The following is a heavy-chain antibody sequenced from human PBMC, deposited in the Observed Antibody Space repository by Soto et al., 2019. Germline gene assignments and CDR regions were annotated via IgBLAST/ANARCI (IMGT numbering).Heavy chain of an antibody. D-gene: IGHD3-10*01. Sequence: QVQLVESGGGVVQSGTSLRLSCAASGFTFGTYGMHWVRQAPGKRLEWLAVIWHDGSKENYADSVRGRFTISRDKYKDTVYLQMHSLRGEDTAGYYCARGFGAAVHAAHLDYWGQGTPVTVSS. CDR1: GFTFGTYG. CDR2: IWHDGSKE. V-gene: IGHV3-33*01. J-gene: IGHJ4*02. CDR3: ARGFGAAVHAAHLDY.